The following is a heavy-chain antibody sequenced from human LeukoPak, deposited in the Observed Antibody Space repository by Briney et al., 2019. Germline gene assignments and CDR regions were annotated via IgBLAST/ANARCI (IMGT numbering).Heavy chain of an antibody. D-gene: IGHD3-10*01. CDR2: ISGSGST. J-gene: IGHJ4*02. V-gene: IGHV3-23*01. CDR3: TKSPPSAGVPFDY. Sequence: SGGSLRLSSAAPGFTFISYAMSLVRQAPGKGLEWVSAISGSGSTYYADSVKGRFTISIENSKNTLYLQINSPSAEATALHYFTKSPPSAGVPFDYWVQGTLVTVSS. CDR1: GFTFISYA.